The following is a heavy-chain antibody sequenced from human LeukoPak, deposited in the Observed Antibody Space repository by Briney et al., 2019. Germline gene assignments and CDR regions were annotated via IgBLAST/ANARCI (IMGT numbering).Heavy chain of an antibody. D-gene: IGHD6-13*01. Sequence: SETLSLTCAVYGGSFSGYYWSWIRQPPGKGLEWIGEINHSGSTYYNPSLKSRVTISVDTSKNQFSLKLSSVTAADTAVYYCARGYSSSWYLYYYYYGMDVWGQGTTVTVSS. CDR1: GGSFSGYY. V-gene: IGHV4-34*01. CDR3: ARGYSSSWYLYYYYYGMDV. CDR2: INHSGST. J-gene: IGHJ6*02.